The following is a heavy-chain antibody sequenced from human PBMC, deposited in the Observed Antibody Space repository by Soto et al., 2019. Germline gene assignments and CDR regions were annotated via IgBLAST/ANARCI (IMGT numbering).Heavy chain of an antibody. V-gene: IGHV3-21*02. Sequence: EVQLVESGGGLVKPGGSLRLSCAASGFIFNTHSMDWVRQAPGGGLEWVASISSTSGYIYYAESLKGRFTISRDNSKNSLYLQMNSLRAEDTAGYYCARNSGGYSSSWGQGTLVTVSS. CDR1: GFIFNTHS. CDR3: ARNSGGYSSS. CDR2: ISSTSGYI. J-gene: IGHJ5*02. D-gene: IGHD2-15*01.